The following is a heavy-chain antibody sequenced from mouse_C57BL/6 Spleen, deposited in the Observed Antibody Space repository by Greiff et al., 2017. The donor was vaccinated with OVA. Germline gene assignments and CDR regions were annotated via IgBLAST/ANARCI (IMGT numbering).Heavy chain of an antibody. CDR2: INPSNGGT. CDR1: GYTFTSYW. V-gene: IGHV1-53*01. J-gene: IGHJ1*03. Sequence: QVQLQQPGTELVKPGASVKLSCKASGYTFTSYWMHWVKQRPGQGLEWIGNINPSNGGTNYNEKFKSKATLTVDTSSSTDYMQRSSLTSEDSAVYYCARSYYDYDRYFDVWGTGTTVTVSS. D-gene: IGHD2-4*01. CDR3: ARSYYDYDRYFDV.